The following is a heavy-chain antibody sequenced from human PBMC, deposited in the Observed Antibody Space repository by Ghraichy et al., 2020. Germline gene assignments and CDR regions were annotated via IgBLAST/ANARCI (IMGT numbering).Heavy chain of an antibody. D-gene: IGHD5-12*01. CDR1: GGSISSYY. J-gene: IGHJ6*02. V-gene: IGHV4-59*08. Sequence: SETLSLTCTVSGGSISSYYWSWIRQPPGKGLEWIGYIYYSGSTNYNPSLKSRVTISVDTSKNQFSLKLSSVTAADTAVYYCARRVYSGYDSQTLLDVWGQGTTVTVSS. CDR3: ARRVYSGYDSQTLLDV. CDR2: IYYSGST.